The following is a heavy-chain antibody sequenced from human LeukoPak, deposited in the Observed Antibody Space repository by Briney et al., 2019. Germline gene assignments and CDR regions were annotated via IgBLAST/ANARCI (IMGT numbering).Heavy chain of an antibody. CDR3: ARDLWDIVVVPAAPSDAFDI. D-gene: IGHD2-2*01. CDR2: ISAYYGNT. V-gene: IGHV1-18*01. Sequence: GASVKFSCKASGYTFTSFGLSWVRQAPGQGLEWMGWISAYYGNTNYAQKLQGRVTMTTDTSTSTAYMELRSLRSDDTAVYYCARDLWDIVVVPAAPSDAFDIWGQGTMVTVSS. CDR1: GYTFTSFG. J-gene: IGHJ3*02.